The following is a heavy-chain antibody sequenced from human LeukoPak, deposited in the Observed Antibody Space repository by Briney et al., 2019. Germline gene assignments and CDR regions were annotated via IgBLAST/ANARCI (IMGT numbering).Heavy chain of an antibody. D-gene: IGHD3-10*01. CDR2: IYYSGST. Sequence: SETLSLTCTVSGGSISSSSYYWGWIRQPPGKGLEWIGSIYYSGSTYYNPSLKSRVTISVDTSKNQFSLKLSSVTAADTAVYYCARHLSVEYGSGSYYPYYFDYWGQGTLVTVSS. CDR3: ARHLSVEYGSGSYYPYYFDY. V-gene: IGHV4-39*01. CDR1: GGSISSSSYY. J-gene: IGHJ4*02.